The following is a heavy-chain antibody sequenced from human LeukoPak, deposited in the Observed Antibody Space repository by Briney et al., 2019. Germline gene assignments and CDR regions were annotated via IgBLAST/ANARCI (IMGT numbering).Heavy chain of an antibody. J-gene: IGHJ4*02. CDR2: IYHSGST. CDR3: ARERNYYESSGYYVY. CDR1: GGSISSNNW. V-gene: IGHV4-4*02. D-gene: IGHD3-22*01. Sequence: SETLSLTCGVSGGSISSNNWWSWVRQPPGKGLEWMGEIYHSGSTNYNPSLKSRVTISIDKSKNQFSLNLSSVTAADTAVYYCARERNYYESSGYYVYWGQGTLVTVFS.